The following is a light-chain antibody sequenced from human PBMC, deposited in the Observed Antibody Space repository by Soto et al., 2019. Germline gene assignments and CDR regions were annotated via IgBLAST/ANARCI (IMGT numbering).Light chain of an antibody. J-gene: IGKJ5*01. CDR3: QQRDSWPIT. CDR1: QSISSTY. Sequence: EIVLTQSPGTLSLSPGERATLSCRASQSISSTYLTWYHQRPGQAPRLLIYGASNRATGIPARFSGSGSGTDFTLTINSLEPDDFAVYYCQQRDSWPITFGQGTRLENK. CDR2: GAS. V-gene: IGKV3D-20*02.